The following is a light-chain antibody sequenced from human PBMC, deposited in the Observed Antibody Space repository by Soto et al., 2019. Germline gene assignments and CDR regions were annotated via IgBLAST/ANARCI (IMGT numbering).Light chain of an antibody. V-gene: IGLV2-14*01. J-gene: IGLJ1*01. CDR1: SSDVGGYNY. CDR2: EFS. CDR3: SSYTSSSPHV. Sequence: QSVLTQPASVSGSPGQSITISCTGTSSDVGGYNYVSWYQQHPGKAPKLMIYEFSNRPSGVSNRFSGTKSGNTASLTISGLQAEDEADYYCSSYTSSSPHVFGTGTNLTVL.